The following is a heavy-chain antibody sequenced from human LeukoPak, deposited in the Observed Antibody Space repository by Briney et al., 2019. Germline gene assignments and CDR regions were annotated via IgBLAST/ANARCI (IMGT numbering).Heavy chain of an antibody. CDR2: INGDGSRT. CDR1: GFTFSSYW. J-gene: IGHJ6*02. Sequence: PGGSLRLSCAASGFTFSSYWMHWVRQAPGKGLVWVSHINGDGSRTTYADSVKGRFTISRDNAKNTLYLQMSSLRAEDTAVYYCAKDTSGSTSYSYHYGMDVWGQGTTVTVSS. CDR3: AKDTSGSTSYSYHYGMDV. V-gene: IGHV3-74*01. D-gene: IGHD3-22*01.